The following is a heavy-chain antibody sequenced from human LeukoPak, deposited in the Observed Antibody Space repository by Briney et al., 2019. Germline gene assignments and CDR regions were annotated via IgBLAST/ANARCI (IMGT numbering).Heavy chain of an antibody. V-gene: IGHV4-39*01. J-gene: IGHJ6*02. CDR3: ARHQCSGTRCYNFYFYGMDV. D-gene: IGHD2-2*02. CDR1: GGSITSSIDH. CDR2: IYYSTST. Sequence: IPSETLSLTCTVSGGSITSSIDHWGGVRQPPGKGREWIATIYYSTSTQYNPSLKSRVTMSVDTSKNQFSLKLSSMTAADTAVYYCARHQCSGTRCYNFYFYGMDVWGQGTTVTVSS.